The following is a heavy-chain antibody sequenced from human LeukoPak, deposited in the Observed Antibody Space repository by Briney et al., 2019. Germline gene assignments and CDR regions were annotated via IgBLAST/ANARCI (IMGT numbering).Heavy chain of an antibody. V-gene: IGHV3-53*01. CDR2: IYNTGST. CDR3: ARSITMARVDL. D-gene: IGHD3-10*01. J-gene: IGHJ3*01. CDR1: GLTVSSSY. Sequence: GGSLRLSCAASGLTVSSSYMSWIRQAPGQGLEWVSFIYNTGSTSCADSVKGRFTISRDNSKNTVYLQMNSLRAKDTAVYYCARSITMARVDLWGQGTMVTVSS.